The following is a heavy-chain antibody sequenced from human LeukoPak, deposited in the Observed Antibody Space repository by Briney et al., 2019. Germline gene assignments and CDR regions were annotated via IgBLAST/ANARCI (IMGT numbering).Heavy chain of an antibody. Sequence: PSQTLSLTCAVSGGSISSGGYSWSWIRQPPGKGLEWIGYIYHSGSTYYNPSLKSRVTISVDRSKNQFSLKLSSVTAADTAVYYCARSPHPYYYYGMGVWGKGTTVTVSS. CDR2: IYHSGST. V-gene: IGHV4-30-2*01. J-gene: IGHJ6*04. CDR3: ARSPHPYYYYGMGV. CDR1: GGSISSGGYS.